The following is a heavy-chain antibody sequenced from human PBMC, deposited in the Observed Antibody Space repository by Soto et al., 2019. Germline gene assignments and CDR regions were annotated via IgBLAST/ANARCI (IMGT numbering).Heavy chain of an antibody. Sequence: PSQTLSLTCAISGDSVSSNSAAWNWIRQSPSRGLEWLGRTYYRSKWYNDYAVSVKSRITINPDTSKNQFSLQLNSVTPEDTAVYYCARARPRVRTGTYYYYGMDVWGQGTTVTVSS. D-gene: IGHD1-1*01. J-gene: IGHJ6*02. CDR2: TYYRSKWYN. V-gene: IGHV6-1*01. CDR1: GDSVSSNSAA. CDR3: ARARPRVRTGTYYYYGMDV.